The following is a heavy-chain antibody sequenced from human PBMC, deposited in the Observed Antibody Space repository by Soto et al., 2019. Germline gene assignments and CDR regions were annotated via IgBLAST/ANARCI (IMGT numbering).Heavy chain of an antibody. CDR1: GGTFSSYT. Sequence: QVQLVQSGAEVKKPGSSVKVSCKASGGTFSSYTISWVRQAPGQGLEWMGRIIPILGIANYAQKFQGRVTITADKSTSTAYMELSSLRSEDTAVYYCARGGKYTSSFAPYYFDYWSQGTLVTVSS. J-gene: IGHJ4*02. D-gene: IGHD6-6*01. V-gene: IGHV1-69*02. CDR2: IIPILGIA. CDR3: ARGGKYTSSFAPYYFDY.